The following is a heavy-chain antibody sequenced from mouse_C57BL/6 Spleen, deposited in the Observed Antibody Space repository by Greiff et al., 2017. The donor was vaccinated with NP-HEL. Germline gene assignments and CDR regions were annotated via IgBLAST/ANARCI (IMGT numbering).Heavy chain of an antibody. J-gene: IGHJ3*01. D-gene: IGHD1-1*01. CDR2: IDPSDSYP. CDR3: ARAYGSSSFAY. CDR1: GYTFTSYW. Sequence: VQLQQPGAELVRPGTSVKLSCKASGYTFTSYWMHWLKQRPGQGLEWIGVIDPSDSYPNYNQKFKGKATLTLDTSSTTAYMQLSSLTSEDSAVYYCARAYGSSSFAYWGQGTLVTVSA. V-gene: IGHV1-59*01.